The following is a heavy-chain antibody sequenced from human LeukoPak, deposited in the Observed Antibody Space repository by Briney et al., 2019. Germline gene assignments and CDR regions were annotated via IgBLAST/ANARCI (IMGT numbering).Heavy chain of an antibody. Sequence: GGSLRLSCAASGFTFSSYGMHWVRQAPGKGLEWVAVIWYDGSNKYYADSVKGRFTISRDNSKNTLYLQMNSLRAEDTAVYYCAKVADSDILTGYSPFDYWGQGTLVTVSS. J-gene: IGHJ4*02. D-gene: IGHD3-9*01. CDR1: GFTFSSYG. CDR2: IWYDGSNK. V-gene: IGHV3-33*06. CDR3: AKVADSDILTGYSPFDY.